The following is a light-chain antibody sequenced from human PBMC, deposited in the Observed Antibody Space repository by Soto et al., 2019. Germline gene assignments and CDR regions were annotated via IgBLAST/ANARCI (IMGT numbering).Light chain of an antibody. J-gene: IGKJ4*01. CDR1: EPINTF. Sequence: DIQLTQSPSSLSASLGDSITLTCRASEPINTFLNWYQVQPGKAPRLLVYGASYLQVGVPVRFRGSGSGTLFTLTIDNLQREDLASYFCQQFFSAVLTFGGGT. V-gene: IGKV1-39*01. CDR2: GAS. CDR3: QQFFSAVLT.